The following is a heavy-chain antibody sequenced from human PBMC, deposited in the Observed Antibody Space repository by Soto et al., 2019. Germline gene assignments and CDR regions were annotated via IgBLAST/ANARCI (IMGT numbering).Heavy chain of an antibody. CDR2: SYDSGST. CDR1: GGSISSGSYY. V-gene: IGHV4-31*03. D-gene: IGHD2-15*01. CDR3: ARNLCSGGTCYSPLIIHY. J-gene: IGHJ4*02. Sequence: QVQLQESGPGLVKPSQTLSLTCTVSGGSISSGSYYWSWIRQHPGKGLEYIGYSYDSGSTYYNPSLKLRVTITGDTSNIKFSLELSSVPTADTAMSYCARNLCSGGTCYSPLIIHYWGQGTLVTVSS.